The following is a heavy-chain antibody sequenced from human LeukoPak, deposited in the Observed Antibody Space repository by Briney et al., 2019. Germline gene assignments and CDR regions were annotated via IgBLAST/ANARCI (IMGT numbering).Heavy chain of an antibody. D-gene: IGHD3-22*01. CDR1: GISLSKYS. Sequence: GISLSKYSTRWVRQPQEKGLEWVAGISDSGGRTNYAGSGKERFTISRDNHKNTLYLQMNSMRAEDTAVYCCATRGVVIRVILVGFHKEAYYFDSWGQGALVTVSS. CDR2: ISDSGGRT. CDR3: ATRGVVIRVILVGFHKEAYYFDS. V-gene: IGHV3-23*01. J-gene: IGHJ4*02.